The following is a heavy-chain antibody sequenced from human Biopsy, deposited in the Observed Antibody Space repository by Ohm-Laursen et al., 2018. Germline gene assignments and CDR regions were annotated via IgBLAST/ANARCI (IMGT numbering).Heavy chain of an antibody. CDR1: AGTFINYA. J-gene: IGHJ4*03. CDR3: ARGPHSGSHSCFDF. Sequence: SVNASRTASAGTFINYAISSVRQAPGHGLEWMGGIIPMFGTANYAQMFQGRVTISADESTSTSYMELISLTTEDTAIYYCARGPHSGSHSCFDFWGRGTLVTVSS. CDR2: IIPMFGTA. D-gene: IGHD1-26*01. V-gene: IGHV1-69*13.